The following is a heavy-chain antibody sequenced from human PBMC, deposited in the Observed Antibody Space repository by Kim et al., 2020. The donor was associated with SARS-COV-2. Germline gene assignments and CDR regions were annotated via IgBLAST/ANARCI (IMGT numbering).Heavy chain of an antibody. Sequence: YYPAAVKGRFSTSRDNSKNTLYLQMNGLRAEDTAVYYCAKDVGWPKEAFDIWGQGTMVTVSS. V-gene: IGHV3-23*01. D-gene: IGHD1-26*01. J-gene: IGHJ3*02. CDR3: AKDVGWPKEAFDI.